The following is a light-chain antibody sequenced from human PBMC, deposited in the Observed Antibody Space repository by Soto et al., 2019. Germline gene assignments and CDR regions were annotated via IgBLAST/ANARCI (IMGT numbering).Light chain of an antibody. Sequence: QSVLTQPASVSGSPGQSITISCTGSSSDAGGYNHVSWYQQHPGKAPKLMIYEVSNRPSGVSNRFSGSKSGNTASLTISGLQAEDEADYYCSSYTTSTTRIIFGGGTKLTVL. V-gene: IGLV2-14*01. CDR1: SSDAGGYNH. CDR3: SSYTTSTTRII. J-gene: IGLJ2*01. CDR2: EVS.